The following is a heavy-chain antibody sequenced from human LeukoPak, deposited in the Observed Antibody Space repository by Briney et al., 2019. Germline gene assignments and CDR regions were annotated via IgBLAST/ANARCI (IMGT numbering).Heavy chain of an antibody. CDR1: GFSLSTSGMP. CDR3: ARMRLSGVADVFDY. J-gene: IGHJ4*02. D-gene: IGHD3-3*01. CDR2: IDLDDDK. Sequence: SGPALVKPTQTLTLTCTFSGFSLSTSGMPVSWIRQPPGKALESLTPIDLDDDKFYSTSLKTRLTISKDTSKNQVVLTMTNMDPVDTATYYCARMRLSGVADVFDYWGQGTLVTVSS. V-gene: IGHV2-70*04.